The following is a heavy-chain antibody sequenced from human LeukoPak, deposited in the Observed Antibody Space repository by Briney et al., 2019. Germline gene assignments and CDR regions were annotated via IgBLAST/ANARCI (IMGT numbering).Heavy chain of an antibody. Sequence: TGGSLRLSCAASGFTFSSYWMSWVRQAPGKGLEWVANIKRDGSEKYYVDSVKGRFTISRDNAENSLYLQMNSLRAEDTAVYYCARARDYGSGKVNAFDIWGQGTMVTVSS. CDR1: GFTFSSYW. CDR2: IKRDGSEK. V-gene: IGHV3-7*05. D-gene: IGHD3-10*01. J-gene: IGHJ3*02. CDR3: ARARDYGSGKVNAFDI.